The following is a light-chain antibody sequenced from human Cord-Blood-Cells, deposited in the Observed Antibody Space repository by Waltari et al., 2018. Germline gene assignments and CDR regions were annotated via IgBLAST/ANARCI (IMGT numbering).Light chain of an antibody. CDR2: STS. V-gene: IGLV7-43*01. J-gene: IGLJ2*01. Sequence: QTVVTQEPSLTVSPGGTVTLTCASSTGAVTSGYYPNWFQQKPGQAPGALIYSTSNKHACTPARCSGSLLGGKAALTLSGVQPEDEAEYYCLLYYGGAQVFGGGTKLTVL. CDR3: LLYYGGAQV. CDR1: TGAVTSGYY.